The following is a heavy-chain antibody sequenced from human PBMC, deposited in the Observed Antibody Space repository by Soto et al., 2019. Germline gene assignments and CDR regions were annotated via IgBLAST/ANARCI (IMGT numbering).Heavy chain of an antibody. J-gene: IGHJ5*02. CDR1: GFTFDDYA. D-gene: IGHD1-20*01. Sequence: EAQMVESGGGLVQPGGSLRLSCTASGFTFDDYAMHWVRQGPGKGLEWVSGISWNSANIFYEDSVKGRFTISRDNAKNSFSLQMNSLRTEDTALYYCATTRHLGKCGNNCPGKSQFDPWGQGTLVTVSS. V-gene: IGHV3-9*01. CDR3: ATTRHLGKCGNNCPGKSQFDP. CDR2: ISWNSANI.